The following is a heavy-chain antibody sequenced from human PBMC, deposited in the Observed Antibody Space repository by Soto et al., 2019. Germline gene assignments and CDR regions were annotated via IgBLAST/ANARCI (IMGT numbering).Heavy chain of an antibody. J-gene: IGHJ6*02. V-gene: IGHV4-59*01. D-gene: IGHD3-3*01. Sequence: PSETLSLTCTVSGGSLSSYYWSWIRQPPGKGLEWIGYIYYSGSTNYNPSLKSRVTISVDTSKNQFSLKLSSVTAADTAVYYCARGRPYYDFWSGYYYYYYYGMDVRGQGTTVTVSS. CDR2: IYYSGST. CDR1: GGSLSSYY. CDR3: ARGRPYYDFWSGYYYYYYYGMDV.